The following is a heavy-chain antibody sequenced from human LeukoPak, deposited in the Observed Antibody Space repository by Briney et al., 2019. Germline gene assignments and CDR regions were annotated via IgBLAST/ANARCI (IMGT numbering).Heavy chain of an antibody. D-gene: IGHD3-10*01. V-gene: IGHV4-34*01. CDR3: ARAGWFGEFYGPLDY. CDR2: INHSGST. CDR1: GESFSGYY. Sequence: KPSETLSLTCAVYGESFSGYYWTWIRQPPGKGLEWIGEINHSGSTTYNPSLKSRVTISVDTSKNQFSLKVTSVTAADTAVYYCARAGWFGEFYGPLDYWGQGSLVTVSS. J-gene: IGHJ4*02.